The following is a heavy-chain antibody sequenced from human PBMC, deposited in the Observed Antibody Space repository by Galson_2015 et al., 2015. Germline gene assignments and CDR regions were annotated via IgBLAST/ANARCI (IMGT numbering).Heavy chain of an antibody. CDR1: GGSFSGYY. Sequence: ETLSLTCAVYGGSFSGYYWGWIRHPPGKGLEWIGSIYYSGSTYYNPSLKSRVTISVDTSKNQFSLKLSSVTAADTAVYYCARGGMTTTNWFDPWGQGTLVTVSS. D-gene: IGHD4-17*01. CDR3: ARGGMTTTNWFDP. J-gene: IGHJ5*02. CDR2: IYYSGST. V-gene: IGHV4-34*01.